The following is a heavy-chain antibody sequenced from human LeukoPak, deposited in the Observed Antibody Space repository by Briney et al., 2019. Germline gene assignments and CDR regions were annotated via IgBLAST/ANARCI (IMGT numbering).Heavy chain of an antibody. V-gene: IGHV3-74*01. D-gene: IGHD3-10*01. CDR3: ARDRGPRTGFMVREAYDY. J-gene: IGHJ4*02. CDR1: GFTFRDYW. Sequence: GGSLRLSCAASGFTFRDYWIHWVRQAPGKGLVWVSRINTDGSITNYADSVKGRFSISRDNAKNTLYLQMSSLRAEDTAVYYCARDRGPRTGFMVREAYDYWGQGTLVTVSS. CDR2: INTDGSIT.